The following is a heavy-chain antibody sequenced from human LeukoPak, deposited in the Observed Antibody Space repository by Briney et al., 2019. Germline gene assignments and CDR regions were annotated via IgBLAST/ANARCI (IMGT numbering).Heavy chain of an antibody. CDR2: ISGSGGST. V-gene: IGHV3-23*01. J-gene: IGHJ4*02. D-gene: IGHD3-22*01. Sequence: GGSLSLSCAASGFTFSSYAMSWVRQAPGKGLEWVSAISGSGGSTYYADSVKGRFTISRDNSKNTLYLQMNSLKTEDTAIYYCSSSAAYYDSSGYQIGPLDNWGQGTLVTVSS. CDR3: SSSAAYYDSSGYQIGPLDN. CDR1: GFTFSSYA.